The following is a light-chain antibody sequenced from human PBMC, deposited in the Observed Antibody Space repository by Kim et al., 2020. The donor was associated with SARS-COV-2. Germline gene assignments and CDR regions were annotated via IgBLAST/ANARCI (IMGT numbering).Light chain of an antibody. CDR1: QSIGSSY. V-gene: IGKV1-39*01. CDR3: QQSSNTPYT. J-gene: IGKJ2*01. CDR2: SAA. Sequence: ACVGDRVTITCQASQSIGSSYLKWYVQKPGKATNLLIYSAASLESGVPSRFTGSGSRTHFTLTISSLQVEDFATYYGQQSSNTPYTFGQGTNLEI.